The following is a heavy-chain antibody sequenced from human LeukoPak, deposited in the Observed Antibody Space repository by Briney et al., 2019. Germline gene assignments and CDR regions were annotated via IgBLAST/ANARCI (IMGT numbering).Heavy chain of an antibody. Sequence: KSSETLSLTCTVSGGSISSYYWSWIRQPPGKGLEWIGYIYYSGSTNYNPSLKSRVTISVDTSKNQFSLKLSSVTAADTAVYYCARANRYDLYFDYWGQGTLVTVSS. V-gene: IGHV4-59*01. D-gene: IGHD5-12*01. J-gene: IGHJ4*02. CDR2: IYYSGST. CDR3: ARANRYDLYFDY. CDR1: GGSISSYY.